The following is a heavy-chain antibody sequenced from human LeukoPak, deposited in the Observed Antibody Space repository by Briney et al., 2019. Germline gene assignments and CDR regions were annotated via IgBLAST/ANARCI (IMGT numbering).Heavy chain of an antibody. D-gene: IGHD5-24*01. Sequence: ASVKVSCKASGYTFTSYGISWVRQAPGQGLEWMGWISAYNGNTNYAQKLQGRVTMTTDTSTSTDYMELRSLRSDDTAVYYCARTWAKRWLQTRDYYYYYGMDVWGQGTTVTVSS. V-gene: IGHV1-18*01. J-gene: IGHJ6*02. CDR2: ISAYNGNT. CDR1: GYTFTSYG. CDR3: ARTWAKRWLQTRDYYYYYGMDV.